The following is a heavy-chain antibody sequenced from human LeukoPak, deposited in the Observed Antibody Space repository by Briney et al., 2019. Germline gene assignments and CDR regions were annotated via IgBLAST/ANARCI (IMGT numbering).Heavy chain of an antibody. D-gene: IGHD6-19*01. CDR3: AREAEIAVSYYFDY. J-gene: IGHJ4*02. CDR2: IWYDGSNK. Sequence: PGGSLRLSCAASGFTFSSYAMHWVRQAPGKGLEWVAVIWYDGSNKYYADSVKGRFTISRDNSKNTPYVQINSLRAEDTAVYYCAREAEIAVSYYFDYWGQGTLVTVSS. V-gene: IGHV3-33*01. CDR1: GFTFSSYA.